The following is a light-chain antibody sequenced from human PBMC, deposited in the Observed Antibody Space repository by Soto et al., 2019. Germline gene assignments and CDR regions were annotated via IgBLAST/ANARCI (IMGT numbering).Light chain of an antibody. V-gene: IGKV3-15*01. CDR2: GAS. CDR1: QSVNTN. CDR3: QQYNNWPPWT. Sequence: EIVMTQSPATLSVSPGERATLSCRASQSVNTNLAWYQQKPGQAPRLLIYGASTRATGIPARFSGSGSGTEFTLTISSLQSEDFAVYYCQQYNNWPPWTFGQGNKVEIK. J-gene: IGKJ1*01.